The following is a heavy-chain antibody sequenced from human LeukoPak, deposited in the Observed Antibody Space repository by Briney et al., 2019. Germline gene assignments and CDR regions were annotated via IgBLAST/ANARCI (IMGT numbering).Heavy chain of an antibody. D-gene: IGHD3/OR15-3a*01. J-gene: IGHJ4*02. CDR1: GFTFSSSE. CDR3: ASGWSGSY. CDR2: ISTSGSST. Sequence: PGGSLRLSCAASGFTFSSSEMYWVRQAPGKGLEWVSYISTSGSSTYYADSVKGRFTTSRDNAKNSLYLQMNTLRAEDTGIYYCASGWSGSYWGQGTLVTVSS. V-gene: IGHV3-48*03.